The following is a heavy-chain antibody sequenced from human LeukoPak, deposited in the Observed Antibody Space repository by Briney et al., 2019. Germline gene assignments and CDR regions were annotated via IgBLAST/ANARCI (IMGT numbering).Heavy chain of an antibody. V-gene: IGHV3-48*01. CDR2: VSGRSNTI. CDR1: GFTFSSYS. D-gene: IGHD4-17*01. CDR3: ARAQDGDYVSTNFDY. Sequence: PGGSLRLSCAASGFTFSSYSMNWVRQAPGKGLEWVSYVSGRSNTISYADSVKGRFTNSRDNAKNSLYLQMNSLRAEDTAVYYCARAQDGDYVSTNFDYWGQGTLVTVSS. J-gene: IGHJ4*02.